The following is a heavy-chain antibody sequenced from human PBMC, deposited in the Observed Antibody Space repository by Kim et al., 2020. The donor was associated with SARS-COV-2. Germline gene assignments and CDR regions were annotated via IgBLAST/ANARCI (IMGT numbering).Heavy chain of an antibody. V-gene: IGHV4-39*07. CDR3: ARVLLLWFGELTH. J-gene: IGHJ4*02. D-gene: IGHD3-10*01. Sequence: YNPSLKRRVTISVDTSKNQFSLKLSSVTAADTAVYYCARVLLLWFGELTHWGQGTLVTVSS.